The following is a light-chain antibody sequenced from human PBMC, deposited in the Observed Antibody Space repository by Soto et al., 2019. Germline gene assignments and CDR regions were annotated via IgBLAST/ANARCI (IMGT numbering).Light chain of an antibody. CDR3: AAWDDSLNGWV. J-gene: IGLJ3*02. Sequence: QLVLTQPPSASGTPGQRVTISCSGSISNIGSHTVNWYQQLPGTAPKLLIYSNYQRPSGVPDRFSGSKSGTSASLAISGLQSEYEADYYCAAWDDSLNGWVFGGGTKLTVL. CDR1: ISNIGSHT. V-gene: IGLV1-44*01. CDR2: SNY.